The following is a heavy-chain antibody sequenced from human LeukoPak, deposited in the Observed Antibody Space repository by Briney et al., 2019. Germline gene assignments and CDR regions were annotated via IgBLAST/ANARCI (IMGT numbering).Heavy chain of an antibody. CDR2: SSVYNGYI. Sequence: ASGKVSCTCAGYAFTIYSISWGRQAPGKGLEWMGWSSVYNGYISYAKKLDGRVTMTTDTSTSTAYMQLRMLRSDDTAEDYGAKEVWFGELSERHRDYWGQGTLVTVSS. V-gene: IGHV1-18*01. CDR3: AKEVWFGELSERHRDY. J-gene: IGHJ4*02. D-gene: IGHD3-10*01. CDR1: GYAFTIYS.